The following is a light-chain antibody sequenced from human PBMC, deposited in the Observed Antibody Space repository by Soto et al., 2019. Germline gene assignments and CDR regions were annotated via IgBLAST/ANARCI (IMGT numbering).Light chain of an antibody. CDR3: QQYWTSCT. V-gene: IGKV3-20*01. CDR2: GAS. Sequence: EIVLTQSPGTLSLSPGERATLSCRASQRVSSNYLAWYQQKPGQAPRLLIYGASSRATGIPDRFSGSGSGTDFTLTISRLEPEDFAVYYCQQYWTSCTFGGGTKVEIK. CDR1: QRVSSNY. J-gene: IGKJ4*01.